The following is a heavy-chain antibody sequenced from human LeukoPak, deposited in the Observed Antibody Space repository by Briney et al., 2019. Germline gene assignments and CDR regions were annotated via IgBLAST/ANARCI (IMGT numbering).Heavy chain of an antibody. CDR1: GYAFTNYA. V-gene: IGHV1-18*01. CDR3: ARGYCSSATCRHFDY. J-gene: IGHJ4*02. Sequence: GASVKVSCKASGYAFTNYAISWVRQAPGQGLEWMGWISVYNGNTNCAQKLQGRVTMTADTSTTTAYMELRSLRSDDTAVYYCARGYCSSATCRHFDYWGQGALVTVSS. CDR2: ISVYNGNT. D-gene: IGHD2-2*01.